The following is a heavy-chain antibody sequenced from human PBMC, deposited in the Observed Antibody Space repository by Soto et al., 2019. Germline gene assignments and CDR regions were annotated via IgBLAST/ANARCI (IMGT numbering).Heavy chain of an antibody. J-gene: IGHJ6*02. CDR3: ARDPGGLDCSSTSCRSGYYYYGMDV. D-gene: IGHD2-2*01. V-gene: IGHV1-2*04. Sequence: GASVNVSCKSSGYTFTGYYIHWVRQAPGQGLEWMGWINPNSGGTNYAQKFQGWVTMTRDTSISTAYMELSRLRSDDTAVYYCARDPGGLDCSSTSCRSGYYYYGMDVWGQGTTVTVSS. CDR2: INPNSGGT. CDR1: GYTFTGYY.